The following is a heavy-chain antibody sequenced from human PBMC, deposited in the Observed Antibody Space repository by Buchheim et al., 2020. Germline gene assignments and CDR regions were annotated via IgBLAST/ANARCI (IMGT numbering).Heavy chain of an antibody. CDR3: AMITKRTAMDV. CDR2: ISHGGST. J-gene: IGHJ6*02. Sequence: QVQLQESGPGLVKPSGTLSLTCAVSGGSISSSNWCIWVRQPPGKGLEWIGEISHGGSTNYNPSLKSRVTISLDKSKDQFSPKLSSVTAADTAVYYCAMITKRTAMDVWGQGTT. D-gene: IGHD3-16*01. CDR1: GGSISSSNW. V-gene: IGHV4-4*02.